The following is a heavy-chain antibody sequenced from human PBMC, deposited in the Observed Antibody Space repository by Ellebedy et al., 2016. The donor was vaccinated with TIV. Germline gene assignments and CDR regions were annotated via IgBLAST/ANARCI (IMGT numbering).Heavy chain of an antibody. J-gene: IGHJ4*02. CDR1: GFIFSSFA. Sequence: GESLKISCAASGFIFSSFAMFWVRQAPGKGLEWVAVLSFDGNSKFYADSVKGRFTLSRDSSRNTVYLQMDNLTTEDTAMYYCARGPSTSAYLDSWGQGVLVTVSS. CDR3: ARGPSTSAYLDS. V-gene: IGHV3-30-3*01. CDR2: LSFDGNSK.